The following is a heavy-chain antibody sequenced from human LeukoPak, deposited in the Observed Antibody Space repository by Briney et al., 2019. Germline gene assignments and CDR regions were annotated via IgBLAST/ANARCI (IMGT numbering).Heavy chain of an antibody. CDR2: IYYSGST. CDR3: ARAHRDGYNLFDY. D-gene: IGHD5-24*01. V-gene: IGHV4-31*03. Sequence: SETLSLTCTVSGGSISSGGYYWSWIRQHPGKGLEWIGYIYYSGSTYYNPSLKSRVTISVDTSKNQFSLKLSSVTAADTAVYYCARAHRDGYNLFDYWGQGTLVTVS. CDR1: GGSISSGGYY. J-gene: IGHJ4*02.